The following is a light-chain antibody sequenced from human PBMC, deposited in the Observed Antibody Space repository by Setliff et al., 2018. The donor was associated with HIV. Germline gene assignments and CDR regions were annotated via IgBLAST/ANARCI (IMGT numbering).Light chain of an antibody. Sequence: DIVMTQSPDSLAVSLGERATINCKSDQSVLYNSNNKNYLAWYQKKPGQPPKLLIFWASTRESGVPDRFIGRGSGTDFTLTISNLQAEDVAIYYCQQYYTTPYTVGQGTKVDIK. CDR3: QQYYTTPYT. V-gene: IGKV4-1*01. CDR1: QSVLYNSNNKNY. CDR2: WAS. J-gene: IGKJ2*01.